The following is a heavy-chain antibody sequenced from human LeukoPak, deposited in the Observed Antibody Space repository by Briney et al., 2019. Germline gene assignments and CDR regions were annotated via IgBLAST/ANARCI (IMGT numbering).Heavy chain of an antibody. CDR3: ARERDYYYGMDV. V-gene: IGHV3-72*01. J-gene: IGHJ6*02. Sequence: GGSLRLSCVASGFTFSDHYMDWVRQAPGKGLEWVGRTRNKAKSYTTEYAASVKGRFTISRDDSKNSLYLQMNSLKTEDTAVYYCARERDYYYGMDVWGQGTTVTV. CDR2: TRNKAKSYTT. CDR1: GFTFSDHY.